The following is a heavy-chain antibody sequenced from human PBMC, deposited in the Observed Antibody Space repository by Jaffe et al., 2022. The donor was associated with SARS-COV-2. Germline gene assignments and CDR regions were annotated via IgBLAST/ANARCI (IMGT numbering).Heavy chain of an antibody. D-gene: IGHD3-10*01. Sequence: EVHLVESGGDLVQPGGSLRLSCTASAYLFNGFAMHWLRQVPGKGLEWVSGIDWKSGRVDYADSVRGRFTISRDNGKNSLYLQMKSLRPEDTALYYCTKDILPGGLDYWGQGTLVTVSS. V-gene: IGHV3-9*01. CDR3: TKDILPGGLDY. CDR1: AYLFNGFA. CDR2: IDWKSGRV. J-gene: IGHJ4*02.